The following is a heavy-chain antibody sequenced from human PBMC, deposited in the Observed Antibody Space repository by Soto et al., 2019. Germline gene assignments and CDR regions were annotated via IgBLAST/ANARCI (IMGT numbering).Heavy chain of an antibody. CDR1: GFTFNSYA. CDR2: ISSYGADR. V-gene: IGHV3-64D*06. J-gene: IGHJ4*02. Sequence: GGSLRLSCSASGFTFNSYAVHWVRQAPGKGLEFVSAISSYGADRYYADSVKGRFAISRDNSKNTLYLQMSSLRAEDTALYYCLKEGYMRSDWYGQFDYWGQGALVTVSS. D-gene: IGHD6-19*01. CDR3: LKEGYMRSDWYGQFDY.